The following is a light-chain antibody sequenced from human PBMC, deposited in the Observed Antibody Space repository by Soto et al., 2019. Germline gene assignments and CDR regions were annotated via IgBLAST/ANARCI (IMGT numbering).Light chain of an antibody. CDR1: QSISSY. CDR3: QHSYSSQFP. V-gene: IGKV1-39*01. CDR2: AAS. J-gene: IGKJ3*01. Sequence: LHLPQSLLFLFASVGARVTITCQFSQSISSYLNWYQQKPGNAPNLLIYAASSLQSGVPSRFRGSGSGTDFTLTISSLQPEYFATYDCQHSYSSQFPFGPGTKVDIK.